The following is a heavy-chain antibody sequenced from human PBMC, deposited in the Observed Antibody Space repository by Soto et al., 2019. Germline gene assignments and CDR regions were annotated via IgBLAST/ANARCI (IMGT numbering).Heavy chain of an antibody. D-gene: IGHD3-3*01. V-gene: IGHV3-23*01. CDR1: GFPFSSYA. CDR3: AKDWNYYYYYMDV. J-gene: IGHJ6*03. CDR2: ISDNGGST. Sequence: GGSLRLSCAASGFPFSSYAMSWVRQAPGKGLEWVSAISDNGGSTYYADSVKGRFTISRDNSKNTMYLQMNSLRAEDTAVYYCAKDWNYYYYYMDVWGKGTKVTVSS.